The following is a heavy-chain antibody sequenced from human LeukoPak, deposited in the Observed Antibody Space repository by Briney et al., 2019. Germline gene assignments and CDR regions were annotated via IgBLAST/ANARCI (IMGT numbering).Heavy chain of an antibody. Sequence: PGRSLRLSCAASGFTFRNFGMHWVRQAPGKGLEWVALIWYDGSNKYYGDSVKGRFTISRDNSKNTLYLQMNSLRDEDTAVYYCAREELEYYYESSGYDNWGQGTVVIASS. D-gene: IGHD3-22*01. J-gene: IGHJ4*02. CDR2: IWYDGSNK. CDR1: GFTFRNFG. V-gene: IGHV3-33*01. CDR3: AREELEYYYESSGYDN.